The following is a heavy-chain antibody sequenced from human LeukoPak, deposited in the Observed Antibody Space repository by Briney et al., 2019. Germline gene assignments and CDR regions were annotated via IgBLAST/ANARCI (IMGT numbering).Heavy chain of an antibody. CDR1: GFTFSSYA. CDR2: ISGSGGST. J-gene: IGHJ4*02. V-gene: IGHV3-23*01. CDR3: AKEGDPDYGGNWPTSDY. D-gene: IGHD4-23*01. Sequence: PGGSLRLSCAASGFTFSSYAMSWVRQAPGKGLEWVSAISGSGGSTYYADSVKGRFTISRDNSKNTLYLQMNSLRAEDTAVYYCAKEGDPDYGGNWPTSDYWGQGTLVTVSS.